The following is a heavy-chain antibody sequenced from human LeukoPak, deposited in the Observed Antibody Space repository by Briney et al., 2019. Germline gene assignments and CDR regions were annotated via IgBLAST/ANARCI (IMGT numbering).Heavy chain of an antibody. CDR3: ATYTHSMIVDAFDI. Sequence: GASVKVSCKVSGYTLTELSMHWVRQAPGKGLEWMGGFDPEDGETIYAQKFQGRVTMTEDTSTDTAYMELSSLRSGDTAVYYCATYTHSMIVDAFDIWGQGTMVTVSS. V-gene: IGHV1-24*01. CDR1: GYTLTELS. J-gene: IGHJ3*02. CDR2: FDPEDGET. D-gene: IGHD3-22*01.